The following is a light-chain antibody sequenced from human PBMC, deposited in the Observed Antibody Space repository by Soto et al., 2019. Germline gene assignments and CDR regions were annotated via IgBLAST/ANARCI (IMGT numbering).Light chain of an antibody. Sequence: QSVLTQPPSVSGAPGQRVTISCTGRSSNIGAGYDVHWYQHLPGTAPKLLIYGNSNRPSGVSGRFSGSKSGTSASLAITGLQAEDEADYYCQSYDKSLSGSYVFGSGTKLTVL. J-gene: IGLJ1*01. V-gene: IGLV1-40*01. CDR2: GNS. CDR1: SSNIGAGYD. CDR3: QSYDKSLSGSYV.